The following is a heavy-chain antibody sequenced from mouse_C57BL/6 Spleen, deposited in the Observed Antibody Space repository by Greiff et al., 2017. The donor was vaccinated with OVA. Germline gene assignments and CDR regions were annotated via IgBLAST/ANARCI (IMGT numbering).Heavy chain of an antibody. CDR2: IDPSDSDT. D-gene: IGHD1-3*01. V-gene: IGHV1-50*01. CDR3: ARDSGAMDY. Sequence: VQLQQPGAELVKPGASVKLSCKASGYTFTSYWMQWVKQRPGQGLEWIGEIDPSDSDTNYNQKFKGKATLTVDTSSSTAYMQLSSLTSEDSAVYYCARDSGAMDYWGQGTSVTVSS. J-gene: IGHJ4*01. CDR1: GYTFTSYW.